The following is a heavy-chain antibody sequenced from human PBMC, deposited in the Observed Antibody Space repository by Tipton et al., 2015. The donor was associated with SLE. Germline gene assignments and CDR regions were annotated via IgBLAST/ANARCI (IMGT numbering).Heavy chain of an antibody. D-gene: IGHD2/OR15-2a*01. CDR3: ARLSGY. CDR2: ISGGGGSA. V-gene: IGHV3-23*04. CDR1: GFTFSKYP. Sequence: VQLVQSGEGLLQPGGSLRLSCAASGFTFSKYPMNWVRQAPGRGLEWVSAISGGGGSAYSADSVKGRFTISRDNSRSMVYLQMNNLRVEDTAVYYCARLSGYWGQGTLVTVSS. J-gene: IGHJ4*02.